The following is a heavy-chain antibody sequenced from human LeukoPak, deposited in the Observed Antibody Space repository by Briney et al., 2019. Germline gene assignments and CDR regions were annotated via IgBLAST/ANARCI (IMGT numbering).Heavy chain of an antibody. J-gene: IGHJ4*02. Sequence: GGSLRLSCASSGFTVSSHYMSWVRQAPGKGLEWVSVIYSGAGTSYADSVQGRFTISRDNSKNTLYLQMNSLRVEDTAVYYCARDRGFSSSWRLFVYWGQGTLVTVSS. D-gene: IGHD6-13*01. CDR1: GFTVSSHY. V-gene: IGHV3-66*02. CDR3: ARDRGFSSSWRLFVY. CDR2: IYSGAGT.